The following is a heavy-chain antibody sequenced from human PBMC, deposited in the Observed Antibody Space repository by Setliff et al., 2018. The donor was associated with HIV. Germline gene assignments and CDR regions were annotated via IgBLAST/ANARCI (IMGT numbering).Heavy chain of an antibody. CDR2: ISHSGTA. D-gene: IGHD4-17*01. CDR1: GGSFSGSS. CDR3: ARGLPDVRNGYDYGDWYFDL. Sequence: SENLSLTCAVYGGSFSGSSWSWIRQPPGRGLEWIGEISHSGTANYNPSLKSRVTLSLDTAKNRFSLNLKSVTDAETAVYFCARGLPDVRNGYDYGDWYFDLWGRGTLVTVSS. V-gene: IGHV4-34*01. J-gene: IGHJ2*01.